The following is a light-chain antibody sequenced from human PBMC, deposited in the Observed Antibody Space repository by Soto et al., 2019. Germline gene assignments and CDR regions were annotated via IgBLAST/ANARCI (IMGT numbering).Light chain of an antibody. CDR2: SNN. Sequence: QLVLTQPPSASGTPGQRVTISCSGSSSNIGSNTVNWYQQLPGTAPKLLIYSNNQRPSGVPDRFSGSRSGTSASLAISGLQSEDEADYYCAAWDDSLNAGVFGGGTKLTVL. V-gene: IGLV1-44*01. CDR3: AAWDDSLNAGV. J-gene: IGLJ3*02. CDR1: SSNIGSNT.